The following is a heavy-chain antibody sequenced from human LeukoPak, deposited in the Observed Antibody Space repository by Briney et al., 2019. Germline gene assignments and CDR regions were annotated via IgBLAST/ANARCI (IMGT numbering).Heavy chain of an antibody. CDR1: GGSISRSSYY. CDR2: IYYSGST. Sequence: SETLSLTCTVSGGSISRSSYYWGWIRQPPGKGLEWIGSIYYSGSTYYNPSLKSRVTISVDTSKNQFSLKLSSVTAADTAVYYCARGGYSGYQPYNWFDPWGQGTLVTVSS. D-gene: IGHD5-12*01. CDR3: ARGGYSGYQPYNWFDP. J-gene: IGHJ5*02. V-gene: IGHV4-39*07.